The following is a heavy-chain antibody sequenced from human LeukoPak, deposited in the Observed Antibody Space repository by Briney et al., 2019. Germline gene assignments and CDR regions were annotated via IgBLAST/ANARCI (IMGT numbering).Heavy chain of an antibody. Sequence: GESLKISCKGSGYSFTTYWIGWVRQMPGKGLEWMGIIYPGDSESRYSPSFQGQVTISADKSISTAYLQWSSLKASDTAMYYCATATTLQAVDYWGQGTLVTVSS. D-gene: IGHD1-14*01. J-gene: IGHJ4*02. CDR2: IYPGDSES. CDR3: ATATTLQAVDY. V-gene: IGHV5-51*01. CDR1: GYSFTTYW.